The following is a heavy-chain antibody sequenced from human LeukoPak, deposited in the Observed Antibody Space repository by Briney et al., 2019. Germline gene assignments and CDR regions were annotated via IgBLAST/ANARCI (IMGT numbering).Heavy chain of an antibody. CDR1: GFTFDDYA. J-gene: IGHJ4*02. V-gene: IGHV3-43D*03. D-gene: IGHD5-18*01. CDR2: ISWDGGST. CDR3: AKGGGYTYGYFIDY. Sequence: SGGSLRLSCAASGFTFDDYAMHWVRQAPGKGLEWVSLISWDGGSTYHADSVKGRFTISRDNSKNSLYLQMNSLRAEDTALYYCAKGGGYTYGYFIDYWGQGSLVTVSS.